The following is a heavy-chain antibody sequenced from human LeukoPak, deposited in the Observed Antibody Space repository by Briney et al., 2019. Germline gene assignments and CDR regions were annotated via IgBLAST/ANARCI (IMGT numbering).Heavy chain of an antibody. CDR1: GYTFTGNY. CDR3: ARGGYDFWSGYYTGRFWFDP. D-gene: IGHD3-3*01. J-gene: IGHJ5*02. Sequence: GASVKVSCKTSGYTFTGNYMHWVRQAPGQGLEWMGWINPNTGGTNYAQKFQGRVSMTRDTSISTAYMDLSRLRSDDTAVYYCARGGYDFWSGYYTGRFWFDPWGQGTLVTVSS. CDR2: INPNTGGT. V-gene: IGHV1-2*02.